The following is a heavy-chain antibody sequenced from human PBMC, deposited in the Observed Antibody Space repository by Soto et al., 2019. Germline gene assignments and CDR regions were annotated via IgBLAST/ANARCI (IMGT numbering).Heavy chain of an antibody. D-gene: IGHD6-13*01. CDR1: GFTFSSYA. CDR2: ITGSGDST. CDR3: AKAGGSTWGTEYFQH. Sequence: EVQLLESGGGLVQPGGSLGLSCAASGFTFSSYAMTWVRQAPGKGLEWVSLITGSGDSTYYADSVKGRFTISRDNSKNTLYLQMNSLRAEDTAVYYCAKAGGSTWGTEYFQHWGQGTLVTVSS. V-gene: IGHV3-23*01. J-gene: IGHJ1*01.